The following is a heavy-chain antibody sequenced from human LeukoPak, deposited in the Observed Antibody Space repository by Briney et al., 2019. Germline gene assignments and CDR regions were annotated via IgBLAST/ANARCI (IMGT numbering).Heavy chain of an antibody. Sequence: GGSLRLSCAASGFTFSSYWMSWVRQAPGKGLEWVANIKQDGSEKYYVDSVKGRFTIPRDNAKNTLYLQMNSLRAEDTAVYYCAKPGLWFGDGYYFDYWGQGTLVTVSS. V-gene: IGHV3-7*03. D-gene: IGHD3-10*01. J-gene: IGHJ4*02. CDR3: AKPGLWFGDGYYFDY. CDR1: GFTFSSYW. CDR2: IKQDGSEK.